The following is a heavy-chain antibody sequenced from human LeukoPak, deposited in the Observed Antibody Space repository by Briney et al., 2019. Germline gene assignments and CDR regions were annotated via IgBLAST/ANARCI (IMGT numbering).Heavy chain of an antibody. CDR3: ARDKTWVEAVAGNRRFDP. Sequence: PSQTLSLTCTVSGGSISSGSYYWSWIRQPAGKGLEWIGRIYTSGSTNYNPSLKSRVTISVDTSKNQFSLKLSSVTAADTAVYYCARDKTWVEAVAGNRRFDPWGQGTLVTVSS. D-gene: IGHD6-19*01. CDR2: IYTSGST. V-gene: IGHV4-61*02. J-gene: IGHJ5*02. CDR1: GGSISSGSYY.